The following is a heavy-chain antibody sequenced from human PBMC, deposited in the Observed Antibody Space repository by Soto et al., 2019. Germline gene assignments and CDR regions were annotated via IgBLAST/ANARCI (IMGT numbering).Heavy chain of an antibody. Sequence: PGGSLRLSCAASGFTFSSYAMSWVRQAPGKGLEWVSAISGSGGSTYYADSVKGRFTISRDNSKNTLYLQMNSLRAEDTAVYYCAKGGGFNSGYDYIGYWGQGTLVTVSS. CDR1: GFTFSSYA. V-gene: IGHV3-23*01. CDR2: ISGSGGST. CDR3: AKGGGFNSGYDYIGY. D-gene: IGHD5-12*01. J-gene: IGHJ4*02.